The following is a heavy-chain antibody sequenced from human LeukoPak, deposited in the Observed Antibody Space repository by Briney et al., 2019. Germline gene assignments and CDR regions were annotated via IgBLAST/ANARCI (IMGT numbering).Heavy chain of an antibody. CDR2: ISSGSTYI. D-gene: IGHD3-9*01. J-gene: IGHJ4*02. Sequence: GESLKISCAASGFTFSNYEMNWVRQAPGKGLEWVSSISSGSTYIYYADSVKGRFTISRDNAKNSLYLQMNSLRAEDTAVYYCARDSRYAILTGYYYYFDYWGQGTLVTVSS. CDR3: ARDSRYAILTGYYYYFDY. CDR1: GFTFSNYE. V-gene: IGHV3-21*01.